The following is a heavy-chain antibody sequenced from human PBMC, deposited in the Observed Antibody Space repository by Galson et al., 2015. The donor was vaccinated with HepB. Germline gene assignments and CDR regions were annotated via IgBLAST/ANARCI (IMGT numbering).Heavy chain of an antibody. D-gene: IGHD2-2*01. Sequence: SLRLSCAVSGFTFSHYSMNWVRQAPGKGLEWVSLISGGSNYINYADSVKGRFTVSRDNAKRSLYLHMNNLRAEDTAVYYCAKPGAGRPAAVHFSYLDVWGNGTTVTVSS. CDR3: AKPGAGRPAAVHFSYLDV. V-gene: IGHV3-21*01. J-gene: IGHJ6*03. CDR1: GFTFSHYS. CDR2: ISGGSNYI.